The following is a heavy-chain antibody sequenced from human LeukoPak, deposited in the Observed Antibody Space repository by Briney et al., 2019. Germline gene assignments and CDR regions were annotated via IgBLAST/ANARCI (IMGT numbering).Heavy chain of an antibody. D-gene: IGHD3-22*01. CDR2: IYYSGST. V-gene: IGHV4-39*01. CDR1: GGSISSSSYY. Sequence: SETLSLTCTVSGGSISSSSYYWGWIRQPPGKGLEWIGSIYYSGSTYYNPSLKSRVTMSVDTSKNQFSLKLSSVTAADTAVYYCAGKTYYYDSSGQGLDYWGRGTLVTVSS. CDR3: AGKTYYYDSSGQGLDY. J-gene: IGHJ4*02.